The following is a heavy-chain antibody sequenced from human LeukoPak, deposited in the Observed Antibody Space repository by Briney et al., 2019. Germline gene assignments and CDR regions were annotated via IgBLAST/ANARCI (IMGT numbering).Heavy chain of an antibody. Sequence: GGSMRLSCAASGFTFSNFWMSWDRQAPGKGREWVANIKQVGSEKYYVDSVKGRFTISRDNAKNSLYLQMNSLRAEDTAVYYCARDRYYDFWSGSSQSDAFDIWGQGTMVTVSS. V-gene: IGHV3-7*01. CDR2: IKQVGSEK. J-gene: IGHJ3*02. CDR3: ARDRYYDFWSGSSQSDAFDI. CDR1: GFTFSNFW. D-gene: IGHD3-3*01.